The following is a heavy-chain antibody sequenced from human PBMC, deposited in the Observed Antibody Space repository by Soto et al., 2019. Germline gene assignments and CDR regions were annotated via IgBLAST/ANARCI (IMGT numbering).Heavy chain of an antibody. D-gene: IGHD6-13*01. CDR1: GGSFSGHS. CDR3: AREAEQQLVRYYFDY. CDR2: IYYSGST. J-gene: IGHJ4*02. V-gene: IGHV4-31*11. Sequence: SETLSLTCAVYGGSFSGHSWTWVRQHPGKGLEWIGYIYYSGSTYYNPSLKSRVTISVDTSKNQFSLKLSSVTAADTAVYYCAREAEQQLVRYYFDYWGQGTLVTVSS.